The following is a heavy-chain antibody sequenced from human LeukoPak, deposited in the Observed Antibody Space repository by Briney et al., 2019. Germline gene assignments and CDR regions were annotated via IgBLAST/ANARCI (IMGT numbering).Heavy chain of an antibody. D-gene: IGHD3-16*01. CDR3: TTIGSY. J-gene: IGHJ4*02. CDR1: GYSISNGYY. CDR2: IKSKTDGGTT. Sequence: PSETLSLTCTVSGYSISNGYYWGWIRQSPGKGLEWVGRIKSKTDGGTTDYAAPVKGRFTISRDDSKNTLYLQMNSLKTEDTAVYYCTTIGSYWGQGTLVTVSS. V-gene: IGHV3-15*01.